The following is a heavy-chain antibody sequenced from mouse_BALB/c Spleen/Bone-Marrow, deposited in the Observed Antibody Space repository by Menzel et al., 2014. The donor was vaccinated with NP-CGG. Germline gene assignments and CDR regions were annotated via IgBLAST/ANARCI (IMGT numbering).Heavy chain of an antibody. CDR3: ARNGNYGAWFAH. V-gene: IGHV14-3*02. D-gene: IGHD2-1*01. CDR1: GFNIKDTY. Sequence: EVKLVESGAELVKPGASVKLSCTASGFNIKDTYMHWVKQRPEQGLEWIGRIDPANGNTKYDPKFQGKATITADTSSNTAYLQLSSLTSEDTAVYYCARNGNYGAWFAHWGQGTLVTVSA. J-gene: IGHJ3*01. CDR2: IDPANGNT.